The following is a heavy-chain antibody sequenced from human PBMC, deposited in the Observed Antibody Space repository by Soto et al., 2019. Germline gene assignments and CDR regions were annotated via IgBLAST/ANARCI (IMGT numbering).Heavy chain of an antibody. J-gene: IGHJ4*02. V-gene: IGHV3-74*01. CDR1: GLIFRNYW. CDR3: AAYSYGCIYH. CDR2: IISDGSDT. Sequence: EVQLVESGGDVVQPGGSLRLSCAASGLIFRNYWMHWVRQAPGKGLVWVSRIISDGSDTFYADSVKGRFTISRDNAKNTLYLQMNNLRDEDTAVYYCAAYSYGCIYHWGQGTLVTVSS. D-gene: IGHD5-18*01.